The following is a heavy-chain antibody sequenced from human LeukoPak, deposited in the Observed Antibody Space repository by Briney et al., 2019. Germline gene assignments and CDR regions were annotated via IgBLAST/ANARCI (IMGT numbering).Heavy chain of an antibody. Sequence: GASVKVSCKASGYTFTGYYMHWVRQAPGQGLEWMGWINPNSGGTNYAQKFQGRVTMTRDTSISTAYMELSRLRSDDTAVYYCARGEYCSSTSCSNWFDPWGQGTLVTVSS. D-gene: IGHD2-2*01. J-gene: IGHJ5*02. V-gene: IGHV1-2*02. CDR3: ARGEYCSSTSCSNWFDP. CDR1: GYTFTGYY. CDR2: INPNSGGT.